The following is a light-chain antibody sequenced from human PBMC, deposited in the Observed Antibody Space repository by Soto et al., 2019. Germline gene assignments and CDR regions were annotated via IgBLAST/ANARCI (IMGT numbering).Light chain of an antibody. V-gene: IGKV3-15*01. Sequence: ETVMTQSPATLSVSPGERATLSCRASQTVNRKLAWYQQIPGQAPRLLIYDVATRATDIPARFSGSGSGTEFTLTISSLKSEDFAVYYCQQYNNWPPWTFGQGTKVEIK. J-gene: IGKJ1*01. CDR2: DVA. CDR1: QTVNRK. CDR3: QQYNNWPPWT.